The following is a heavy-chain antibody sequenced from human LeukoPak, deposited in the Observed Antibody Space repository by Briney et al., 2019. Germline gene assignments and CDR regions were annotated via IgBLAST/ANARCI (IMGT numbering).Heavy chain of an antibody. D-gene: IGHD6-13*01. V-gene: IGHV3-23*01. Sequence: GGSLRLSCAASGFTFSTYAMSWVRQAPGKGLDWVSAISSSGGSTYYADSVKGRFTISRDNSKNTLYLQMNSLRSEDTAVYYCAKYCGYSSSWYKLGFVYWGQGTLVTVSS. J-gene: IGHJ4*02. CDR2: ISSSGGST. CDR1: GFTFSTYA. CDR3: AKYCGYSSSWYKLGFVY.